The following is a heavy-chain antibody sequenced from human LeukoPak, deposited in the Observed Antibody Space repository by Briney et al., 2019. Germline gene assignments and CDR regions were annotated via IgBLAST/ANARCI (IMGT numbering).Heavy chain of an antibody. CDR1: GFTFSSYW. J-gene: IGHJ4*01. V-gene: IGHV3-74*01. CDR3: ARSPGGSSAVDY. Sequence: AGSLTLSCAASGFTFSSYWMHWVRQAPGKGLVWVSRINSDGSITIYADSVKGRFTISRDNAKNTLYLEVNSLRAEDTAVYYCARSPGGSSAVDYWGQGTLVTVSS. D-gene: IGHD2-2*01. CDR2: INSDGSIT.